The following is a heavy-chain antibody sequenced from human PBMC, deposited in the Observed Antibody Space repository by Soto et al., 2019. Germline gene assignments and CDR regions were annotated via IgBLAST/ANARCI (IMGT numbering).Heavy chain of an antibody. J-gene: IGHJ6*02. D-gene: IGHD3-3*01. Sequence: SETLSLTCTVSGGSISSYYLSWIRQPPGKGLEWIGYIYYSGSTNYNPSLKSRVTISVDTSKNQFSLKLSSVTAADTAVYYCARGPDYDFWSGYYNYYYYGMDVWGQGTTVTVSS. V-gene: IGHV4-59*01. CDR2: IYYSGST. CDR1: GGSISSYY. CDR3: ARGPDYDFWSGYYNYYYYGMDV.